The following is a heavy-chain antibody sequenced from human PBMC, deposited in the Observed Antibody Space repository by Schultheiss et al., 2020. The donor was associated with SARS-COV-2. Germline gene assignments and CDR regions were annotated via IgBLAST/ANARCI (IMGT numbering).Heavy chain of an antibody. J-gene: IGHJ6*02. CDR1: GGTFSSYA. D-gene: IGHD5-18*01. CDR3: ARDQKIQGGYSYGKGGMDV. V-gene: IGHV1-2*06. Sequence: ASVKVSCKASGGTFSSYAISWVRQAPGQGLEWMGRIHPNSGGTNYAQKFQGRVTMTRDTSISTAYMELSRLRSDDTAVYYCARDQKIQGGYSYGKGGMDVWGQGTTVTVSS. CDR2: IHPNSGGT.